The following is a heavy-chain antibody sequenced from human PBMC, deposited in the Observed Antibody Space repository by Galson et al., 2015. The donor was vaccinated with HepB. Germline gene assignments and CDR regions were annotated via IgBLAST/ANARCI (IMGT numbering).Heavy chain of an antibody. CDR3: ARTDSGRTREFDY. V-gene: IGHV4-4*07. J-gene: IGHJ4*02. D-gene: IGHD1-26*01. Sequence: ETLSLTCTVSGGSVSSYYWSWIRQPAGKGLEWIGRIYTSGSTNYNPSLKSRVTMSVDTSKNQFSLKLSSVTAADTAVYYCARTDSGRTREFDYWGQRTLVTVSS. CDR1: GGSVSSYY. CDR2: IYTSGST.